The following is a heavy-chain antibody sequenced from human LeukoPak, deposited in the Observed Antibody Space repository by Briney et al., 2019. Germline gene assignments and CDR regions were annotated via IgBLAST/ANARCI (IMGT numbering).Heavy chain of an antibody. J-gene: IGHJ4*02. D-gene: IGHD3-3*01. Sequence: GGSLRLSCAASGFTFSSYGMHWVRQAPGKGLEWVAVISYDGSNKYYADSVKGRSTISRDNSKNTLYLQMNSLRAEDTAVYYCAKNKRYYDFWSIRGSLDYWGQGTLVTVSS. CDR2: ISYDGSNK. V-gene: IGHV3-30*18. CDR3: AKNKRYYDFWSIRGSLDY. CDR1: GFTFSSYG.